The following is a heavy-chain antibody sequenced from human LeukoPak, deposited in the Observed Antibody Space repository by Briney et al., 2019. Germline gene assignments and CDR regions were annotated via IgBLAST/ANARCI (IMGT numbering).Heavy chain of an antibody. CDR2: IRYDGSNK. Sequence: GGSLRLSCAASGFTFSSYGMHWVRQAPGKGLEWVAFIRYDGSNKYYADSVKGRFTISRDNSKNTLYLQMNSLRAEDTAVYYCARFSSNGVSEFAYWGRGTLVTVSS. J-gene: IGHJ4*02. D-gene: IGHD2-8*01. V-gene: IGHV3-30*02. CDR3: ARFSSNGVSEFAY. CDR1: GFTFSSYG.